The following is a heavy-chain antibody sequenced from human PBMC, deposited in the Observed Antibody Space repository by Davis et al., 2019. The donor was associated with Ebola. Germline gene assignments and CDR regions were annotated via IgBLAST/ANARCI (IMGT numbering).Heavy chain of an antibody. CDR3: ARDAPYSSGYDY. CDR1: GFTFSSYA. J-gene: IGHJ4*02. Sequence: PGGSLRLSCAASGFTFSSYAMHWVRQAPGKGLEWVAVIWYDGSNKYYADSVKGRFTTSRDNSKNTLYLQMNSLRAEDTAVYYCARDAPYSSGYDYWGQGTLVTVSS. V-gene: IGHV3-33*08. D-gene: IGHD6-19*01. CDR2: IWYDGSNK.